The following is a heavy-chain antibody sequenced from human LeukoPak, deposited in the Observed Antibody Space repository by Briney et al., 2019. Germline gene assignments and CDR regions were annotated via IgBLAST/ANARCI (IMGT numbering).Heavy chain of an antibody. J-gene: IGHJ5*02. Sequence: PSETLSLTCAVYGGSFSGYYWSWIRQPPGKGLEWIGEINHSGSTNYNPSLKSRVTISVDTSKNQFSLKLSSVTAADTAVYYCARKHCSSTSCYPGWFDPWGQGTLVTVSS. CDR3: ARKHCSSTSCYPGWFDP. CDR1: GGSFSGYY. D-gene: IGHD2-2*01. V-gene: IGHV4-34*01. CDR2: INHSGST.